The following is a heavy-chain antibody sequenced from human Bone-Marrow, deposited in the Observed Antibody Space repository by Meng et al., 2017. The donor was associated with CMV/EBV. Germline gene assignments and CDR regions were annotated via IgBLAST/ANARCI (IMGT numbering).Heavy chain of an antibody. CDR1: GYTFHSYY. CDR2: INPSGGTT. D-gene: IGHD3-3*01. CDR3: ARDRESGITIFGVAPWY. Sequence: ASVKVSCKASGYTFHSYYIHWVRQAPGQGLEWMGIINPSGGTTSYAQKFEGRITMTRDMSTSTMYMELNGLRSEDTAVYYCARDRESGITIFGVAPWYWGQGTLVTVSS. V-gene: IGHV1-46*02. J-gene: IGHJ1*01.